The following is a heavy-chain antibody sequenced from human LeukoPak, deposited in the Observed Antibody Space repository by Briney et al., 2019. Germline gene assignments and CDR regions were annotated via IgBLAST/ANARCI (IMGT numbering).Heavy chain of an antibody. CDR2: IRQDGSEK. J-gene: IGHJ3*02. V-gene: IGHV3-7*01. Sequence: GGSLRLSCAASGFTFSSYWMSWVRQAPGKGLEWVANIRQDGSEKYYVDSVKGRFTISRDNAKNSLYLQMNSLRAEDTAVYYCARLNPQGAFDIWGQGTMVTVSS. CDR3: ARLNPQGAFDI. CDR1: GFTFSSYW.